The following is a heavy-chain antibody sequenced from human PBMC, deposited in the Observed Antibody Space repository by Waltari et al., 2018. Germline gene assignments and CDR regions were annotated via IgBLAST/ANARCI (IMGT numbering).Heavy chain of an antibody. CDR1: GFTFGRYW. CDR2: INYDGRQK. CDR3: AKSRGFEY. V-gene: IGHV3-7*01. J-gene: IGHJ4*02. Sequence: EVQLVESGGGLVKPGGALRLSCGASGFTFGRYWMSWVRKTPGRGRGWVSNINYDGRQKYYVDAVKGRFTIARDNAKNSLYLQMNSLRVEDTAVYYCAKSRGFEYWGQGTLITVSS. D-gene: IGHD2-2*01.